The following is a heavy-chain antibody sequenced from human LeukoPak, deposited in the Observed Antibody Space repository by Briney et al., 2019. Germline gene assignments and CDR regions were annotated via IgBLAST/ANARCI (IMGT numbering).Heavy chain of an antibody. J-gene: IGHJ4*02. Sequence: PGGSLRLSCAASGFTVSSNYMSWVRQAPGKGLEWVSVIYSGGSTYYADSVKGRFTISRDNSKNTLYLQMNSLRAEDTAVYYCASPIDGYSSSWYSIGYWGQGTLVTVSS. CDR3: ASPIDGYSSSWYSIGY. V-gene: IGHV3-66*01. CDR1: GFTVSSNY. CDR2: IYSGGST. D-gene: IGHD6-13*01.